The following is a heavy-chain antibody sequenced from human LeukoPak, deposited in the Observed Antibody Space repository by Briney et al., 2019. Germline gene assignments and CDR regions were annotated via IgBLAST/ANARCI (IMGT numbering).Heavy chain of an antibody. CDR2: INYSGNT. CDR3: AREGRQDYVYFDC. CDR1: GDSISSYY. J-gene: IGHJ4*02. Sequence: SETLSLTCTVSGDSISSYYWSWIRQPPGKGLEWMGYINYSGNTNYNPSLKSRVTISVGTSKNQFSLRLTSVTAADTAVYYCAREGRQDYVYFDCWGQGTLVTVSS. V-gene: IGHV4-59*01. D-gene: IGHD4-17*01.